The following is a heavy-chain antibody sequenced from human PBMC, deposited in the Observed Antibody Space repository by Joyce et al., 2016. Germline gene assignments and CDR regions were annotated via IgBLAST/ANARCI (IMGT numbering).Heavy chain of an antibody. Sequence: EVQLVESGGGLVKPGGSLRLSCAASGFTFSSYTMTWVRQAPGKGLEWVSSISYSTTSIYSADSMKGRFTISRDNARSSLFLQMDSLRAEDTALYYCARESLGNTHTGGFDLWGQGTLVTVSS. CDR1: GFTFSSYT. V-gene: IGHV3-21*02. CDR2: ISYSTTSI. CDR3: ARESLGNTHTGGFDL. J-gene: IGHJ4*02. D-gene: IGHD1-7*01.